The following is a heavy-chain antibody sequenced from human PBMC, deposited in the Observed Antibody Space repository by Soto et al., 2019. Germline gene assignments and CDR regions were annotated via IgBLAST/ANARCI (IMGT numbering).Heavy chain of an antibody. J-gene: IGHJ6*02. CDR2: IDPGDSST. CDR1: GYSFTTYW. D-gene: IGHD1-26*01. V-gene: IGHV5-10-1*01. Sequence: GESLKVSCHGSGYSFTTYWISWVRQMPGKGLEWMGKIDPGDSSTNYSPSFRGHITISVDRSINTAHLQFSSLKAADTAVYYCARLEKWYYNYYGLDVWGQGIMVTAS. CDR3: ARLEKWYYNYYGLDV.